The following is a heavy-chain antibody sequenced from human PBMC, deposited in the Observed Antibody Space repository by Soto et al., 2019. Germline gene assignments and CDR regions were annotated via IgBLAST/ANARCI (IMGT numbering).Heavy chain of an antibody. CDR3: ARMARYYYYYMDV. CDR2: ISWNSGSI. CDR1: GFTFDDYA. J-gene: IGHJ6*03. D-gene: IGHD3-10*01. Sequence: DVQLVESGGGLVQPGRSLRLSCAASGFTFDDYAMHWVRQAPGKGLEWVSGISWNSGSIGYADSVKGRFTISRDNAKNSLYLQMNSLRAEDTALYYCARMARYYYYYMDVWGKGTTVTVSS. V-gene: IGHV3-9*01.